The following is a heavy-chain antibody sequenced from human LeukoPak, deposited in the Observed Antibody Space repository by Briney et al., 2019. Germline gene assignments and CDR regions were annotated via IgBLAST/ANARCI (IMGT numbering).Heavy chain of an antibody. CDR2: ISGSGGST. Sequence: GGSLRLSCAASGFTFSSYAMSWVRQAPGRGLEWVSAISGSGGSTYYADSVKGRFTISRDNSKNTLYLQMNSLRAEDTAVYYCAKDPRPGPFGDSTEADYWGQGTLVTVSS. V-gene: IGHV3-23*01. D-gene: IGHD3-22*01. CDR3: AKDPRPGPFGDSTEADY. CDR1: GFTFSSYA. J-gene: IGHJ4*02.